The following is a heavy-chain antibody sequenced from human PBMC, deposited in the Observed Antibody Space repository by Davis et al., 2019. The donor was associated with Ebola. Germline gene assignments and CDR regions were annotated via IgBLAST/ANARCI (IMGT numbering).Heavy chain of an antibody. V-gene: IGHV1-18*01. CDR1: GYTFTSYD. Sequence: ASVKVSCKASGYTFTSYDINWVRQATGQGLEWMGWIRAYNGNTNYAQKLQGRVTMTTDTPTSTAYMELRSLRSDDTAVYFCARDAYFAVAGLPPGNYWGQGTLVTVSS. CDR3: ARDAYFAVAGLPPGNY. CDR2: IRAYNGNT. J-gene: IGHJ4*02. D-gene: IGHD6-19*01.